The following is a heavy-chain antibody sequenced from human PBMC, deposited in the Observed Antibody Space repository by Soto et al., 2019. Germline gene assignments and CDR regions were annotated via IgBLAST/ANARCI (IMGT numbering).Heavy chain of an antibody. V-gene: IGHV3-21*01. CDR3: ARSSDSCSSTSCYIRGDYYYGMDV. Sequence: VGSLRLSCSASGFTFSSYSMNWVRQAPGKALEWVSSISSSSSYIYYADSVRGRFTISRDNAKNSRYLQMNSLRAEDTAVYSCARSSDSCSSTSCYIRGDYYYGMDVWGQGTTVTVS. CDR1: GFTFSSYS. CDR2: ISSSSSYI. J-gene: IGHJ6*02. D-gene: IGHD2-2*02.